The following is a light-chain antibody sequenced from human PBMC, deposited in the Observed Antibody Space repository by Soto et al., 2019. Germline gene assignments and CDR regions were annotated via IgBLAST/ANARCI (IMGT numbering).Light chain of an antibody. CDR2: GAS. Sequence: EIVLTQSPATLSLSPGERATLSCRAVQTVSSYLAWYQQKPGQAPRLLIYGASTRATGIPARFSGSGSGTEFTLTISSLQSEDLGVYHCQQYNNWPPSIIFGQGTRLEIK. CDR3: QQYNNWPPSII. V-gene: IGKV3-15*01. J-gene: IGKJ5*01. CDR1: QTVSSY.